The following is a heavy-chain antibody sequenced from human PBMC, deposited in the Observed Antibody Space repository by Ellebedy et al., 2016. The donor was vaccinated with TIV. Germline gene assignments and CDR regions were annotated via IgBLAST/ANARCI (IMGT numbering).Heavy chain of an antibody. V-gene: IGHV1-8*01. CDR2: MNPNSGRT. CDR3: ARGGFYYGSASYYPFDF. D-gene: IGHD3-10*01. Sequence: AASVKVSCKASGYTFTNYDINWVRQATGQGLEWMGWMNPNSGRTGYAQKFQGRVTMTRNTSITTAYMERSSLRSEDTAVYYCARGGFYYGSASYYPFDFWGQGTLITVSS. J-gene: IGHJ4*02. CDR1: GYTFTNYD.